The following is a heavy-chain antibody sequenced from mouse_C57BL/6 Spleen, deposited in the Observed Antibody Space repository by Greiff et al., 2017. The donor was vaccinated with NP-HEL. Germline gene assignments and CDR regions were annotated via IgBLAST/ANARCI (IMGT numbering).Heavy chain of an antibody. D-gene: IGHD2-4*01. CDR1: GFTFSSYG. V-gene: IGHV5-6*01. Sequence: EVQGVESGGDLVKPGGSLKLSCAASGFTFSSYGMSWVRQTPDKRLEWVATISSGGSYTYYPDSVKGRFTISRDNAKNTLYLQMSSLKSEDTAMYYCARLPIYYDDDGRGYYFDYWGQGTTLTVSS. CDR2: ISSGGSYT. CDR3: ARLPIYYDDDGRGYYFDY. J-gene: IGHJ2*01.